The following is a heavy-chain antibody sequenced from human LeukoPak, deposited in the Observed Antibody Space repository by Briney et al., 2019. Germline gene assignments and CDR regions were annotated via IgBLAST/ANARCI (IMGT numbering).Heavy chain of an antibody. V-gene: IGHV3-30*02. Sequence: GGSLRLSCAASGFTFSSYGMHWVRQAPGKGLEWVAFIRYDGSNKYYADSVKGRFTISRDNSKNTLYLQMNSLRAEDTAVNYCAKDVLAVAEQVDYWGQGTLVTVSS. J-gene: IGHJ4*02. D-gene: IGHD6-19*01. CDR2: IRYDGSNK. CDR3: AKDVLAVAEQVDY. CDR1: GFTFSSYG.